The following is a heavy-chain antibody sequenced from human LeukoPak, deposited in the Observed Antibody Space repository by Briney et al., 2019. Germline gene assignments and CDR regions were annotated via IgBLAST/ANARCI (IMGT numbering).Heavy chain of an antibody. V-gene: IGHV4-39*07. Sequence: SETLSLTCTVSGGSISSSSYYWGWIRQPPGKGLEWIGSIYYSGSTYYNPSLKSRVTISVDTSKNQFSPKLSSVTAADTAVYYCARHRSSSWYVSYYYYMDVWGKGTTVTVSS. CDR3: ARHRSSSWYVSYYYYMDV. D-gene: IGHD6-13*01. J-gene: IGHJ6*03. CDR1: GGSISSSSYY. CDR2: IYYSGST.